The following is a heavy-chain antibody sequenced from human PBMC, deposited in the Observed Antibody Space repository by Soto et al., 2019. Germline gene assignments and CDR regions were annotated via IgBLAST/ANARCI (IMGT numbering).Heavy chain of an antibody. CDR1: GFTFSSYA. D-gene: IGHD2-15*01. CDR2: ISGSGGST. Sequence: GGSLRLSCAASGFTFSSYAMSWVRQAPGKGLEWVSAISGSGGSTYYADSVKGRFTISRDNSKNTLYLQMNSLRAEDTAVYYCAKQYCSGGSCYFPAYYYYYMDVWGKGTTVTVSS. V-gene: IGHV3-23*01. J-gene: IGHJ6*03. CDR3: AKQYCSGGSCYFPAYYYYYMDV.